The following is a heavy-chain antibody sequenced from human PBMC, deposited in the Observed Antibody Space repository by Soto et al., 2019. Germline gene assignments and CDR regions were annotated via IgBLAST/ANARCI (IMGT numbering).Heavy chain of an antibody. V-gene: IGHV3-11*06. CDR1: GFTFSDYY. J-gene: IGHJ4*02. Sequence: QVQLVESGGGLVKPGGSLRLACAAYGFTFSDYYMSWIRQAPGEGLEWGSYISSSSRYTNYADSVKGRFTISRDNAKNSLYMQRNSRRAEDTAVYYCEREHYRRGWGLVKPAGYWGQGTLVTVS. CDR3: EREHYRRGWGLVKPAGY. CDR2: ISSSSRYT. D-gene: IGHD6-19*01.